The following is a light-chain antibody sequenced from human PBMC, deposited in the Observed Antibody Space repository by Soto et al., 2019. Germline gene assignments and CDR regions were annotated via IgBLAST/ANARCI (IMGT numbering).Light chain of an antibody. CDR2: GNS. CDR1: SSNIGAGYD. J-gene: IGLJ3*02. Sequence: QSVLTHPPSVSGAPGQRVTISCTGSSSNIGAGYDVPWYQQLPGTAPKLLIYGNSHRPSGVPDRFSGSQSGTSASLAITGLQAEDEADYYCQSYDSSLSGSVFGGGTKLTVL. V-gene: IGLV1-40*01. CDR3: QSYDSSLSGSV.